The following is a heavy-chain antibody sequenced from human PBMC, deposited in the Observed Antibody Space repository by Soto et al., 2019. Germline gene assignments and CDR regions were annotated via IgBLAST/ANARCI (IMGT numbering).Heavy chain of an antibody. Sequence: ALFLNRTRYGGSLKKYLWHCVRRPPGKGLEWIGSIHYSGSTNYKPSLKSRVTISVDTSKNQFSLKLNSVTAADTAVYYRATGRFSALVRGVLIFDPWGQGTLVTVSS. CDR2: IHYSGST. V-gene: IGHV4-59*01. D-gene: IGHD3-10*01. CDR3: ATGRFSALVRGVLIFDP. J-gene: IGHJ5*02. CDR1: GGSLKKYL.